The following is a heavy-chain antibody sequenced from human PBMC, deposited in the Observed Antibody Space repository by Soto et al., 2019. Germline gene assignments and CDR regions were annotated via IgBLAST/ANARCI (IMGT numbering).Heavy chain of an antibody. D-gene: IGHD1-26*01. CDR3: ARYSASYWHYLEF. J-gene: IGHJ4*02. CDR2: IYLGDSET. V-gene: IGHV5-51*01. Sequence: GESLKISCKGSGYSFASHWVAWLRQMPEKGLEWIGTIYLGDSETKYSSAFRGHVTISADTSVSTAYLQWRSLEATDSAIYYCARYSASYWHYLEFWGQGTLVTVSS. CDR1: GYSFASHW.